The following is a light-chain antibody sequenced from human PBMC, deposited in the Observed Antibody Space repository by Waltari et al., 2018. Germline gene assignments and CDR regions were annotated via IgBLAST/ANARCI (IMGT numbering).Light chain of an antibody. J-gene: IGLJ3*02. CDR3: YSDAGSGTWV. CDR2: EGN. V-gene: IGLV2-23*01. Sequence: WYQQTPVKAPKLMIYEGNKRPSGVSNRFSGSKAVNTASLTISGLQAEDEADYYCYSDAGSGTWVFGGGTKLTVL.